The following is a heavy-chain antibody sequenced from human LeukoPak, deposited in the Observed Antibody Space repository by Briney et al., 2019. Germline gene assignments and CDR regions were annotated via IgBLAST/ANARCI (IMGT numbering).Heavy chain of an antibody. D-gene: IGHD5-12*01. V-gene: IGHV4-34*01. CDR2: ITYGGST. CDR3: ARGYSGYDFFWFDP. CDR1: GGSFSGYY. J-gene: IGHJ5*02. Sequence: ETLSLTCAVSGGSFSGYYWSWVRQAPGKGLEWIGEITYGGSTNYNPSFKSGVTISVSTSNKQFSQKQMSMPTAGTAVFYCARGYSGYDFFWFDPRGQGALVTVSS.